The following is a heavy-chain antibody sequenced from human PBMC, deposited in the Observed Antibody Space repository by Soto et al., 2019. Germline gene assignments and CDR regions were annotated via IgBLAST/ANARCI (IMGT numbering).Heavy chain of an antibody. CDR2: IYSGGST. CDR1: GFTVSSNY. Sequence: EVQLVESGGGLIQPGGSLRLSCAASGFTVSSNYMSWVRQAPGKGLEWVSVIYSGGSTYYADSVKGRFTISRDNSKNTLDLQMNSLRAEDTAVYYCARGSAAGGVYYFDYWGQGTLVTVSS. J-gene: IGHJ4*02. CDR3: ARGSAAGGVYYFDY. D-gene: IGHD2-8*01. V-gene: IGHV3-53*01.